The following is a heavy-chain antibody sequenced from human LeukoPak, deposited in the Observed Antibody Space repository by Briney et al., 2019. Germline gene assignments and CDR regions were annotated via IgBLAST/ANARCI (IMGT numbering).Heavy chain of an antibody. D-gene: IGHD3-22*01. V-gene: IGHV3-21*01. CDR2: ISTSSNYI. CDR1: GFTFSRYS. CDR3: ARDDGAYYDSSGNGY. Sequence: GGSLRLSCAASGFTFSRYSMNWVRQAPGKGLEWVSSISTSSNYIYYADSVKGRFTISRDNARKSLYLEMNSLRADDTAVYYCARDDGAYYDSSGNGYWGQGTLVTVSS. J-gene: IGHJ4*02.